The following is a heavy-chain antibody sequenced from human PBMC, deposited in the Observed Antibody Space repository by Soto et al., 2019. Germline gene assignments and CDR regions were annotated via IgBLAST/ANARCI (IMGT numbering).Heavy chain of an antibody. CDR3: ARGDYYSNYVAYGMDV. Sequence: ASVKVSCTASGYTFTSYDINWVRQATGQGLEWMGWMNPNSGNTGYAQKFQGRVTMTRNTSISTAYMELSSLRSEDTAVYYCARGDYYSNYVAYGMDVWGQGTTVTVSS. J-gene: IGHJ6*02. V-gene: IGHV1-8*01. D-gene: IGHD4-4*01. CDR1: GYTFTSYD. CDR2: MNPNSGNT.